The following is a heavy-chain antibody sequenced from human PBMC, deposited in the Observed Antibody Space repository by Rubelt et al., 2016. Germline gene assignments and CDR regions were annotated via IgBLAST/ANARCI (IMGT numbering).Heavy chain of an antibody. D-gene: IGHD4-23*01. J-gene: IGHJ4*02. V-gene: IGHV1-24*01. CDR2: FDPEDDET. CDR3: ATAAYGGNSPFDY. Sequence: WVRQAPGKGLEWMAGFDPEDDETVYAQKFRGRVTMTEDTSTDTAYMELSSLRSEDTAVYYCATAAYGGNSPFDYWGQGTLVTVSS.